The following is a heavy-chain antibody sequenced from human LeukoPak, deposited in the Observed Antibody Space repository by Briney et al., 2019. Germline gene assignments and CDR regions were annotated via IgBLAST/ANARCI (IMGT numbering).Heavy chain of an antibody. J-gene: IGHJ6*03. CDR2: IYYSGST. D-gene: IGHD3-9*01. V-gene: IGHV4-31*02. Sequence: LRLSCVASGFAFSSLSMSWVRQAPGKGLEWIGYIYYSGSTYYNPSLKSRVTISVDTSKNQFSLKLSSVTAADTAVYYCARIYYDILTGSAHYYYYMDVWGKGTTATVSS. CDR1: GFAFSSLS. CDR3: ARIYYDILTGSAHYYYYMDV.